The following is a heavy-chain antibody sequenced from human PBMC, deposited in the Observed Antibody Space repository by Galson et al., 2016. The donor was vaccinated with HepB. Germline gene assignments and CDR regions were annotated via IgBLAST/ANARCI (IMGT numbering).Heavy chain of an antibody. D-gene: IGHD6-6*01. CDR1: GFTFSRSG. V-gene: IGHV3-48*02. Sequence: SLRLFCAGFGFTFSRSGLNWVRQAPGKGLQWISYISSSISTIYYADSVKGRFTISRDSAKNSVYLQMNRLRDDDTGVYYCARELVRSAFDLWGQGTLVTVSS. J-gene: IGHJ3*01. CDR2: ISSSISTI. CDR3: ARELVRSAFDL.